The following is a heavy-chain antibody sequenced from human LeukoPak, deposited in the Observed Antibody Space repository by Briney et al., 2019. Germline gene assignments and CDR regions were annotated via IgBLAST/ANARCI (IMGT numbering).Heavy chain of an antibody. Sequence: ASVTVSCKASGYTFTCYYMHWVRQAPGQGLEWMGWINPNSGGTNYAQKFQGRVTMTRDTSISTAYMELSRLRSDDTAVYYCARESPYSGSWYPGFDPWGQGTLVTVSS. CDR1: GYTFTCYY. J-gene: IGHJ5*02. V-gene: IGHV1-2*02. D-gene: IGHD6-13*01. CDR2: INPNSGGT. CDR3: ARESPYSGSWYPGFDP.